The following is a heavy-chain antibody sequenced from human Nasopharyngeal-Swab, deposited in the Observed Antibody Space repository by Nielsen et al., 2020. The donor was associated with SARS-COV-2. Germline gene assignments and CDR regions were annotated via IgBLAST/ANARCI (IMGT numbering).Heavy chain of an antibody. V-gene: IGHV1-18*01. CDR1: GYTFTSYG. Sequence: ASVKVSCKASGYTFTSYGISWVRQAPGQGLEWMGWISAYNGNTNYAQKLQGRVTMTTDTSTSTAYMELRSLRSEDTAVHYCARGEGGYSGYGNYYYYHMDVWGKGTTVTVSS. D-gene: IGHD5-12*01. CDR3: ARGEGGYSGYGNYYYYHMDV. CDR2: ISAYNGNT. J-gene: IGHJ6*03.